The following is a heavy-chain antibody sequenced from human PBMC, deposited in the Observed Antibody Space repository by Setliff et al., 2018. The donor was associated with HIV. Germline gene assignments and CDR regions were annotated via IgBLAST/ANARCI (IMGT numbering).Heavy chain of an antibody. J-gene: IGHJ4*02. CDR2: VYHSGTT. D-gene: IGHD4-17*01. CDR3: ARAAAGNTGPFDL. CDR1: GDSISRYY. V-gene: IGHV4-4*09. Sequence: SETLSLTCSVSGDSISRYYWSWIRQSPARGLEWIGYVYHSGTTNFNPSLKSRVTMSVDTSKNQFSLKLTSVTASDTAVYYCARAAAGNTGPFDLWGQGSPVTVSS.